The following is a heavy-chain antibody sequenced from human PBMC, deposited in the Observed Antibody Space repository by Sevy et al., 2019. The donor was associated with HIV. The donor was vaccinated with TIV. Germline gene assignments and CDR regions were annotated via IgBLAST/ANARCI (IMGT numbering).Heavy chain of an antibody. CDR1: GFAVSDNC. Sequence: GSLRLSCAVSGFAVSDNCMSWVRQSPGKGLEWVSVIFSGGRTSYADSVKGRFTVSRDGSKNTLYLQMDNLRAEETATYYCARDRVVHNDYIFVAYYYGMDVWGQGTTVTVSS. D-gene: IGHD4-4*01. J-gene: IGHJ6*02. V-gene: IGHV3-53*01. CDR2: IFSGGRT. CDR3: ARDRVVHNDYIFVAYYYGMDV.